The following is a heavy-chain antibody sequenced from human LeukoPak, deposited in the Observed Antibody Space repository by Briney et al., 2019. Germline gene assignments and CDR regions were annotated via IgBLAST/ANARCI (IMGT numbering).Heavy chain of an antibody. Sequence: GGSLRLSCAASGFTFSSYWMSWVRQAPGKGLEWVANIKQDGSEKYYVDSVKGRFTISRGNAKNSLYLQMNSLRAEDTAVYYCARVQWLWAFDYWGQRTLVTVSS. CDR2: IKQDGSEK. D-gene: IGHD3-22*01. CDR1: GFTFSSYW. CDR3: ARVQWLWAFDY. J-gene: IGHJ4*02. V-gene: IGHV3-7*01.